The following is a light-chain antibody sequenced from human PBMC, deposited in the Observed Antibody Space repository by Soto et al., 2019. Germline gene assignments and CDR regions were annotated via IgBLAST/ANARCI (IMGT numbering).Light chain of an antibody. CDR2: AAS. CDR1: QSISTY. J-gene: IGKJ2*01. CDR3: QQSYSTQYT. Sequence: DIQMTQSPSSLSASVGDRVTITCRASQSISTYLNWYQHKPGKAPKVLIYAASSLQSGVPSRFSGLGAGTDFTLTISSLKPEDFATYYCQQSYSTQYTFGQGTKLEIK. V-gene: IGKV1-39*01.